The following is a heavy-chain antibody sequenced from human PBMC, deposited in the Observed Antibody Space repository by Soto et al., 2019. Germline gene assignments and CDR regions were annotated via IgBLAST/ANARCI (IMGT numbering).Heavy chain of an antibody. D-gene: IGHD6-13*01. CDR1: GDSASSNSVV. J-gene: IGHJ4*02. CDR3: AGLVGNSWIDY. Sequence: SQTLSLTCAISGDSASSNSVVWNWIRQSPSRGLEWLGRTYYRSKWYYEYAESVKSRIIINPDTSKNQLSLQLNSVTPEDTGVYYCAGLVGNSWIDYWGQGTLVTVSS. V-gene: IGHV6-1*01. CDR2: TYYRSKWYY.